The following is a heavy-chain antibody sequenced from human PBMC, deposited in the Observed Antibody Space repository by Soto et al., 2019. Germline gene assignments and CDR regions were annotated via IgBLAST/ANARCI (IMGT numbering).Heavy chain of an antibody. CDR1: GFTFSSYA. D-gene: IGHD3-22*01. CDR3: AKDPPYYDSSGYYPGLDDFDI. J-gene: IGHJ3*02. V-gene: IGHV3-23*01. CDR2: ISGSGGST. Sequence: GGSLRRSCAASGFTFSSYAMSWVRQAPGKGLEWVSAISGSGGSTYYADSVKGRFTISRDNSKNTLYLQMNSLRAEDTAVYYCAKDPPYYDSSGYYPGLDDFDIWGQGTMVTVSS.